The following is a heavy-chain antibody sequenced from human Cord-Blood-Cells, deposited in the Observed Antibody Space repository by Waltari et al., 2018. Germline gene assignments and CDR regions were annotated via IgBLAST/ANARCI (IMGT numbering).Heavy chain of an antibody. J-gene: IGHJ4*02. CDR3: ATLRI. CDR1: GGSISSYY. CDR2: NYTSGST. D-gene: IGHD2-15*01. V-gene: IGHV4-4*07. Sequence: QVQLQESGPGLVKPSETLSLPCTVPGGSISSYYWGCIRQPAGKGLEWTGPNYTSGSTNLNPSLKSRVTMSVDTSKNQFSLKLSSVTAAGTAVYYCATLRIWGQGTLVTVSS.